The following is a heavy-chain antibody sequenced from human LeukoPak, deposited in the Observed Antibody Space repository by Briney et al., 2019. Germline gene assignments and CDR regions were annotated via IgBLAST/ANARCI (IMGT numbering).Heavy chain of an antibody. CDR3: QKYGDSAFDF. Sequence: GGSLRLSCTGSGFTFGDYAISWFRQAPGKGLGWVSFVRSKIYAETTEYAASVKGTFTISRDDSKGIAYLQMNSLEPTAPAVYSCQKYGDSAFDFWGQGTLVTVSS. D-gene: IGHD2-2*01. CDR2: VRSKIYAETT. J-gene: IGHJ4*02. CDR1: GFTFGDYA. V-gene: IGHV3-49*03.